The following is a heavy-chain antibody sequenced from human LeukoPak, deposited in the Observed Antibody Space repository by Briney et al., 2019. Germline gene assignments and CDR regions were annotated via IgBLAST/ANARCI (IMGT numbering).Heavy chain of an antibody. D-gene: IGHD3-3*01. CDR1: GYTFTSYG. V-gene: IGHV1-18*01. CDR3: ARDRAAGDFWSGYNWFDP. J-gene: IGHJ5*02. Sequence: SVRVSCKASGYTFTSYGISWVRQAPGQGLEWMGWISAYNGNTNYAQKLQGRVTMTTDTSTSTAYMELRSLRSDDTAVYYCARDRAAGDFWSGYNWFDPWGQGTLVTVSS. CDR2: ISAYNGNT.